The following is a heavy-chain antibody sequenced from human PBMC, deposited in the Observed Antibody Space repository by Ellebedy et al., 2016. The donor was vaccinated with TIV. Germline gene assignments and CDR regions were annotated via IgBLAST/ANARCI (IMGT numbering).Heavy chain of an antibody. CDR3: AGDFYGSYEY. Sequence: ASVKVSXXASGYTFIDYGMHWVRQAPGQGLDWVGRIHPNSGDTYYAQKFQGRVTMARDTSISTVYMELSSLTSDDTAVYYCAGDFYGSYEYWGQGTLVTVSS. CDR1: GYTFIDYG. V-gene: IGHV1-2*02. D-gene: IGHD1-26*01. J-gene: IGHJ4*02. CDR2: IHPNSGDT.